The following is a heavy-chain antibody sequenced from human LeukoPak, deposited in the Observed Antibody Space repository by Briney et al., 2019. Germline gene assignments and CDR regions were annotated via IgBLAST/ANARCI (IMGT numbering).Heavy chain of an antibody. D-gene: IGHD3-3*01. CDR3: ARGPEFLEGYFDY. Sequence: SVKVSCKASGGTFSSYAISWVRQAPGQGLEWMGGIIPIFGTANYAQKFQGRVTITTDESTSTAYMELSSLRSEDTAVYYCARGPEFLEGYFDYWGQGTLVTVSS. J-gene: IGHJ4*02. CDR2: IIPIFGTA. CDR1: GGTFSSYA. V-gene: IGHV1-69*05.